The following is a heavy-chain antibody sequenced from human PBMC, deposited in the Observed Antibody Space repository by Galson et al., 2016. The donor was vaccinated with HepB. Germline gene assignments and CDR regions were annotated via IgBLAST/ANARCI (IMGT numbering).Heavy chain of an antibody. CDR3: ARRHEYCPPVGCSVDY. Sequence: VRQAPGKGLEWVAADSMDGRRKFYADSVKGRFTISRDNSNNMLFLQMSSLTEDDTAVYYCARRHEYCPPVGCSVDYWGQGTLVSVSS. J-gene: IGHJ4*02. CDR2: DSMDGRRK. V-gene: IGHV3-30*03. D-gene: IGHD2/OR15-2a*01.